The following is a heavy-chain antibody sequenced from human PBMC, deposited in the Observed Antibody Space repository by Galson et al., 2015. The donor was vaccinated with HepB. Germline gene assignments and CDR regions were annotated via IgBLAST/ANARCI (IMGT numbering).Heavy chain of an antibody. CDR1: GFTFDDYA. Sequence: SLRLSCAASGFTFDDYAMHWVRHAPGKGLEWVSGISWNSGSIGYADSVKGRFTISRDNAKNSLYLQMNSLRAEDTALYYCAKDFFPYYYDSSGYYYGPFDYWGQGTLVTVSS. CDR3: AKDFFPYYYDSSGYYYGPFDY. V-gene: IGHV3-9*01. D-gene: IGHD3-22*01. CDR2: ISWNSGSI. J-gene: IGHJ4*02.